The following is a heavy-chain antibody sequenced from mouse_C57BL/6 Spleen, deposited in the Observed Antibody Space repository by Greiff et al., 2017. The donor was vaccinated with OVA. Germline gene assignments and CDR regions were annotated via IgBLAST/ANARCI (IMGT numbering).Heavy chain of an antibody. CDR1: GFTFSDYG. CDR3: ARTLYYGAMDY. V-gene: IGHV5-17*01. J-gene: IGHJ4*01. Sequence: EVHLVESGGGLVKPGGSLKLSCAASGFTFSDYGMHWVRQAPEKGLEWVAYISSGSSTIYYADTVKGRFTISRDNAKNTLFLQMTSLRSEDTAMYYCARTLYYGAMDYWGQGTSVTVSS. D-gene: IGHD1-1*01. CDR2: ISSGSSTI.